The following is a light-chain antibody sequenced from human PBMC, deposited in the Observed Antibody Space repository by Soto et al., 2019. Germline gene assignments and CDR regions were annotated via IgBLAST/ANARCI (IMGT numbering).Light chain of an antibody. CDR3: QQYNSYPLT. V-gene: IGKV1-5*03. CDR1: QSISSW. CDR2: KAS. Sequence: DIQMTQSPSTLSASVGDRVTITCRASQSISSWLAWYQQKPGKAPKILIYKASNLESGVPSRFSGSGSGTEFTLTIRSLQPDDFANYYCQQYNSYPLTFGPGTKVDIK. J-gene: IGKJ3*01.